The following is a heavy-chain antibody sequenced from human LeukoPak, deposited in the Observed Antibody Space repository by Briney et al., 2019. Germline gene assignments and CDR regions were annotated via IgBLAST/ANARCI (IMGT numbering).Heavy chain of an antibody. CDR1: GGTFSSYA. V-gene: IGHV1-69*13. CDR2: IIPIFGTA. J-gene: IGHJ6*03. D-gene: IGHD3-3*01. Sequence: SVKVSCKASGGTFSSYAISWVRQAPGQGLEWMGGIIPIFGTANYAQKFQGRVTITADESTSTAYMELSSLRSEDTAVYYCARAVSGPPLDGPYYYYYYMDVWGKGTTVTISS. CDR3: ARAVSGPPLDGPYYYYYYMDV.